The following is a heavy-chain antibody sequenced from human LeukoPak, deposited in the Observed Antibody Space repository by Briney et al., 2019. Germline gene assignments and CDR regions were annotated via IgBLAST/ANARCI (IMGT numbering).Heavy chain of an antibody. J-gene: IGHJ6*03. CDR1: GGSISSGSYY. CDR2: IYTSGST. Sequence: SETLSLTCTVSGGSISSGSYYWSWIRQPAGKGLEWIGRIYTSGSTNYNPSVKSRVTISVDTSKNQFSLKVRSVTAADTAVYYCARGGAVLGIGYYYYYMDVWGKGTTVTVSS. D-gene: IGHD7-27*01. CDR3: ARGGAVLGIGYYYYYMDV. V-gene: IGHV4-61*02.